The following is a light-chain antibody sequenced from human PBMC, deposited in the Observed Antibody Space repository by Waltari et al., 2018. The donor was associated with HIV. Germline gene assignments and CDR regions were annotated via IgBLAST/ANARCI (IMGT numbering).Light chain of an antibody. V-gene: IGKV3-15*01. CDR1: QTVISN. CDR3: QQYYHTLWT. J-gene: IGKJ1*01. Sequence: EIVMTQSPATLSVSPGERATLSCRASQTVISNLAWYQQKPGQAPRLLVYGASTRAAGVPARFTGSGSGTEFTLTISSLQSEDFALYYCQQYYHTLWTFGRGTKVEIK. CDR2: GAS.